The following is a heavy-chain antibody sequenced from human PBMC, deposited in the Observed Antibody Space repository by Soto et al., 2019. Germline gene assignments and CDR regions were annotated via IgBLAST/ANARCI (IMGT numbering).Heavy chain of an antibody. V-gene: IGHV3-7*03. J-gene: IGHJ5*02. D-gene: IGHD3-16*02. CDR3: AAYCYTMTCTHFHGYS. Sequence: EVQLVESGGGLVQTWGSLRLSCAVSGFRFRDYWMSWVRHAPGKGLELVANIKQDESDKYYVDSVKGRFTISRDNAKNALYLQMNSLRVEDTAVYYCAAYCYTMTCTHFHGYSWGQGTQVTVSS. CDR2: IKQDESDK. CDR1: GFRFRDYW.